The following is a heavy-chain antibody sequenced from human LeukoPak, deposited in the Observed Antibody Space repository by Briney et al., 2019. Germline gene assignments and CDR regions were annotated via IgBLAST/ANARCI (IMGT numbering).Heavy chain of an antibody. CDR3: ATDSTRVGAFDI. D-gene: IGHD2/OR15-2a*01. CDR1: GGTFSTSG. CDR2: IIPIVGAA. V-gene: IGHV1-69*05. Sequence: SVKVSCKASGGTFSTSGITWVRQAPGQGLEWMGGIIPIVGAANYAQKFQGRVSITTDESTSTAYLELSSLRSEDTAVYYCATDSTRVGAFDIWGQGTMVTVSS. J-gene: IGHJ3*02.